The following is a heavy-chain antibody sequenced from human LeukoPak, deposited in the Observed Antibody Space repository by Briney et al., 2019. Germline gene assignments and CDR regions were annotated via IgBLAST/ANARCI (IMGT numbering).Heavy chain of an antibody. Sequence: GGSLRLSCAASGFTFCNTWMSWVRQAPGEGLELVDRIENKTEGGTTDYATPVQSRCTISSVDSKNTLYLQMNSLKTEDTAVYYSTTADDAVGDYWGQGTLVTVSS. V-gene: IGHV3-15*04. J-gene: IGHJ4*02. CDR3: TTADDAVGDY. CDR1: GFTFCNTW. CDR2: IENKTEGGTT. D-gene: IGHD1-26*01.